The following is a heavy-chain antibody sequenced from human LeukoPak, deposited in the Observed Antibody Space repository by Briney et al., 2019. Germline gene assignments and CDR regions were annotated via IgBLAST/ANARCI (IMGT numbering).Heavy chain of an antibody. CDR1: GGSISSYY. V-gene: IGHV4-4*07. J-gene: IGHJ5*02. Sequence: PSETLSLTCTVSGGSISSYYWSWIRQPAGKGLEWIGRIYTSGSTNYNPSLKGRVTMSVDTSKNQFSLKLSSVTAADTAVYYCARDVYYDSSGYYLSWFDPWGQGTLVTVSS. D-gene: IGHD3-22*01. CDR2: IYTSGST. CDR3: ARDVYYDSSGYYLSWFDP.